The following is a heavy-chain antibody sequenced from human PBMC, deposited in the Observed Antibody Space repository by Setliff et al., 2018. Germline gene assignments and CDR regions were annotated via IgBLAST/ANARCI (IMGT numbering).Heavy chain of an antibody. J-gene: IGHJ5*01. CDR3: AREGALGTDS. D-gene: IGHD1-26*01. CDR2: ITSSGSTI. CDR1: GFTFSDYY. V-gene: IGHV3-11*01. Sequence: GGSLRLSCVASGFTFSDYYMSWIRQAPGKGLEWVSYITSSGSTIYSADSVRGRFTISRDNAKNSLFLQMNSLRAEDTAVYYCAREGALGTDSWGQGTLVTVSS.